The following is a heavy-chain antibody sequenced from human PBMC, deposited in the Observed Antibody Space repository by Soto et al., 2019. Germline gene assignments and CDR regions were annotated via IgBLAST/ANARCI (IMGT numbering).Heavy chain of an antibody. CDR3: AREPHLTGSTNWFGP. Sequence: PGGSLRLSCAASGFTFSSYSMNWVRQAPGKGLEWVSYISSSSSTIYYADSVKGRFTISRDNAKNSLYLQMNSLRDEDTAVYYCAREPHLTGSTNWFGPWGQGTLVTVSS. CDR2: ISSSSSTI. D-gene: IGHD3-9*01. J-gene: IGHJ5*02. V-gene: IGHV3-48*02. CDR1: GFTFSSYS.